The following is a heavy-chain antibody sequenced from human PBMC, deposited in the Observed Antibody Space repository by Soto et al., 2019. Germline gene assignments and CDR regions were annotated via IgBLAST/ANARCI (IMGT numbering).Heavy chain of an antibody. CDR3: ARVWRYRQSPYYYYYYMDV. CDR2: INHSGST. Sequence: SETLSLTCAVYGGSFSGYYWSWIRQPPGKGLEWIGEINHSGSTNYNPSLKSRVTISVDTSKNQFSLKLSSVTAADTAVYYCARVWRYRQSPYYYYYYMDVWGKGTTVTVSS. D-gene: IGHD3-9*01. V-gene: IGHV4-34*01. J-gene: IGHJ6*03. CDR1: GGSFSGYY.